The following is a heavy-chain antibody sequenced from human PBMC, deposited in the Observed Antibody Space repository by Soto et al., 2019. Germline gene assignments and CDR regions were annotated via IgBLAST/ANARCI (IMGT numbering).Heavy chain of an antibody. CDR3: ARDSVAVGENWFDP. CDR1: GGSISSYF. V-gene: IGHV4-59*01. D-gene: IGHD6-19*01. J-gene: IGHJ5*02. CDR2: IYYRGST. Sequence: QVQLQESGPGLVKPSETLSLTCTISGGSISSYFWNWIRQPPGKGLEWIGYIYYRGSTNYNPALKLRVSIAVDTSKNQFSLRLSSVTAADTAVYYCARDSVAVGENWFDPWGQGTLVTVSS.